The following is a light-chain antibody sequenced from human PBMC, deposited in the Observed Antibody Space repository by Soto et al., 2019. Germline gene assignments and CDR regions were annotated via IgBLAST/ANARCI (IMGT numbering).Light chain of an antibody. V-gene: IGKV1-5*01. CDR3: QQYNSYWT. Sequence: DIQMTQSPSTLSASVGDRVTITCRASQSISSWLAWYQQKPGKAPKLLIYDASSLESGVPSRFSGSGSGTEFTLPISSLQPDDFATYYRQQYNSYWTFGQGTKVEIK. CDR1: QSISSW. J-gene: IGKJ1*01. CDR2: DAS.